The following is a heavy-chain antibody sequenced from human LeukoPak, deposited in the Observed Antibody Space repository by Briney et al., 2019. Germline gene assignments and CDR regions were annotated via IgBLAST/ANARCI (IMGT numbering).Heavy chain of an antibody. CDR2: INHSGST. Sequence: PSETLSLTCAVYGGSFSGYYWSWIRQPPGKGLEWIGEINHSGSTNYNPSPKSRVTISVDTSKNQFSLRLSSVTAADTAVYYCARPYYYDTSAYYYYFHYWGQGTLVTVSS. D-gene: IGHD3-22*01. V-gene: IGHV4-34*01. CDR1: GGSFSGYY. CDR3: ARPYYYDTSAYYYYFHY. J-gene: IGHJ4*02.